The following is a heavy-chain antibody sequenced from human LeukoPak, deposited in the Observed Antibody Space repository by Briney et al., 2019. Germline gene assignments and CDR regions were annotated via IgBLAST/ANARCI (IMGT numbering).Heavy chain of an antibody. CDR2: IYYSGST. D-gene: IGHD3-10*01. Sequence: PSETLSLTCTVSGGSISTYYWNWIRQPPGKGLEWIGYIYYSGSTNYNPSLKSRVTISVDTSKNQFSLKLSSVTAADTAVYYCARDYFASRGDWYFDLWGRGTLVTVSS. V-gene: IGHV4-59*01. J-gene: IGHJ2*01. CDR1: GGSISTYY. CDR3: ARDYFASRGDWYFDL.